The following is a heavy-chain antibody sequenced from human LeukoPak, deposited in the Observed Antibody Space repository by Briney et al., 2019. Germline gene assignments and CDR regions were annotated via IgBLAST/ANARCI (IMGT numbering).Heavy chain of an antibody. J-gene: IGHJ4*02. D-gene: IGHD6-19*01. V-gene: IGHV1-8*01. CDR1: GYTFTSYD. Sequence: ASVKVSCKASGYTFTSYDINWVRQATGQGLEWMGWMNPNSGNTGYVQKFQGRVTMTRNTSISTAYMELSSLRSEDTAVYYCARLGIAVAGTGYYFDYWGQGTLVTVSS. CDR3: ARLGIAVAGTGYYFDY. CDR2: MNPNSGNT.